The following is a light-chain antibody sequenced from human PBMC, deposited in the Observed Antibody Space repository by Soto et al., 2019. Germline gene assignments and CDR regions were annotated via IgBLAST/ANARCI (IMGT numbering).Light chain of an antibody. Sequence: EIVMTQSPATLSVSPGERATLSCRASQGIKDYLAWFQQKPGQAPRLLIYGASTSATASPARFSGSGSGTEFTLSISSLQSEDFAVYYCQQYNSWPRTFGQGTKVETK. CDR1: QGIKDY. J-gene: IGKJ1*01. CDR2: GAS. CDR3: QQYNSWPRT. V-gene: IGKV3-15*01.